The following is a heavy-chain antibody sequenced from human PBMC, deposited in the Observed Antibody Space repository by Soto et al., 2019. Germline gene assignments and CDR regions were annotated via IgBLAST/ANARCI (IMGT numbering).Heavy chain of an antibody. CDR1: GFTFGDYA. D-gene: IGHD6-19*01. CDR2: IRSKAYGGTT. Sequence: GGSLRLSCTASGFTFGDYAMSWFRQAPGKGLEWVGFIRSKAYGGTTEYAASLKGRFTISRDDSKSIAYLQMNSLKTEDTAVYYCTRDQKQWLVRPDYWGQGTLVTVSS. V-gene: IGHV3-49*03. CDR3: TRDQKQWLVRPDY. J-gene: IGHJ4*02.